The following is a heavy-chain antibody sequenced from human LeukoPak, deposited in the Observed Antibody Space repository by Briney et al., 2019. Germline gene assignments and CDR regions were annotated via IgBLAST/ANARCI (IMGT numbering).Heavy chain of an antibody. CDR3: ARHRYYYRSGSYYGAPYYMDV. CDR2: IYYSEST. Sequence: PSETLSLTCTVSVGSISSSSYYWGWIRQPPAKGREWIASIYYSESTYYNPSLKSRVTISVDTSKNQFSLKLSSVTAADTAVYYCARHRYYYRSGSYYGAPYYMDVWGKGTTVTVSS. J-gene: IGHJ6*03. V-gene: IGHV4-39*01. CDR1: VGSISSSSYY. D-gene: IGHD3-10*01.